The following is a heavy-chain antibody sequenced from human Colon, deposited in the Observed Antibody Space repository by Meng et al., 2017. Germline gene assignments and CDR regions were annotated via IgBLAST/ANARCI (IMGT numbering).Heavy chain of an antibody. J-gene: IGHJ4*02. CDR1: GDSVTTTLSS. CDR2: IYDNGYT. CDR3: TRGYRGTTYFAY. V-gene: IGHV4-30-2*06. Sequence: QVQLQESGSRLVKPSQTLSLTCAFSGDSVTTTLSSWGWIRQSPGKGLEWIGNIYDNGYTYYNPSLRSRVTISVDRSKNQFSLKLNSVTAADTAVYFCTRGYRGTTYFAYWGQGNLVTVSS. D-gene: IGHD2/OR15-2a*01.